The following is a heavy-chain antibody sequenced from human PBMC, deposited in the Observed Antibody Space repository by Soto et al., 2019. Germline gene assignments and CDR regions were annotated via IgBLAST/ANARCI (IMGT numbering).Heavy chain of an antibody. J-gene: IGHJ4*02. CDR3: ARFGSHYSSGWFSAY. Sequence: PGGSLRLSCAASGFTFSSYGMHWVRQAPGKGLEWVAVIWYDGSNKYYADSVKGRFTISRDNSKNTLYLQMNSLRAEDTAVYYCARFGSHYSSGWFSAYWGQGTLVTVSS. CDR1: GFTFSSYG. V-gene: IGHV3-33*01. D-gene: IGHD6-19*01. CDR2: IWYDGSNK.